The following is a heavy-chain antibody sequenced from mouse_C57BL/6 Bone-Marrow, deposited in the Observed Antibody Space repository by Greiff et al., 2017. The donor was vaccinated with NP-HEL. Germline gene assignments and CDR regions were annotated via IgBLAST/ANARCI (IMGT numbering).Heavy chain of an antibody. D-gene: IGHD2-3*01. CDR2: INPGSGGT. CDR1: GYAFTNYL. Sequence: VQLQQSGAELVRPGTSVKVSCKASGYAFTNYLIEWVKQRPGQGLEWIGVINPGSGGTNYNEKFKGKETMTADKSSSTAYMQLSSLTSEDSAVYFCARCDGYYNFDYWGQGTTLTVSS. V-gene: IGHV1-54*01. CDR3: ARCDGYYNFDY. J-gene: IGHJ2*01.